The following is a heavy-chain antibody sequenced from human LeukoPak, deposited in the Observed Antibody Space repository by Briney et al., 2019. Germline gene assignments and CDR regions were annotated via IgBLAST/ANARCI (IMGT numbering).Heavy chain of an antibody. CDR3: ARDSRYCSGGSCYFSPIDY. J-gene: IGHJ4*02. Sequence: PGGSLRLSCAASGFTFSSYAMSWVRQAPGKGLEWVSAISGSGGSTYYADSVKGRFTISRDNSKNTLYLQMNSLRAEDTAVYYCARDSRYCSGGSCYFSPIDYWGQGTLVTVSS. CDR2: ISGSGGST. V-gene: IGHV3-23*01. CDR1: GFTFSSYA. D-gene: IGHD2-15*01.